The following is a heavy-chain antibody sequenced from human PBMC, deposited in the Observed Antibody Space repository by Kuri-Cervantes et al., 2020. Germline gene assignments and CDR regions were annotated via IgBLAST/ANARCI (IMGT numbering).Heavy chain of an antibody. CDR2: IRIGGDKK. CDR3: AQDATSWSFDQ. D-gene: IGHD2-2*01. CDR1: GFTFSNYN. V-gene: IGHV3-30*02. J-gene: IGHJ4*02. Sequence: GGSLRLSCAASGFTFSNYNMHWARQAPGKGLEWVSFIRIGGDKKYYTDSVKGRFTVSRDDSKNTVYLQMNNLRTEDTAVYYCAQDATSWSFDQWGQGTLVTVSS.